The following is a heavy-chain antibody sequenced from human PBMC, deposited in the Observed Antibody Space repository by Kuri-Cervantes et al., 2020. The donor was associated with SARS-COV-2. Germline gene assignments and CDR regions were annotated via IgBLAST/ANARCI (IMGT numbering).Heavy chain of an antibody. V-gene: IGHV4-34*01. CDR2: INHSGST. CDR3: ARGDGRAARLVY. Sequence: SETLSLTCAVYGGSFSGYYWSWIRQPPGKGLEWIGEINHSGSTNYNPSLKSRVTISVDTSKNQFSLKLSSVTAADTAVYYCARGDGRAARLVYRGQGTLVTVSS. D-gene: IGHD6-6*01. CDR1: GGSFSGYY. J-gene: IGHJ4*02.